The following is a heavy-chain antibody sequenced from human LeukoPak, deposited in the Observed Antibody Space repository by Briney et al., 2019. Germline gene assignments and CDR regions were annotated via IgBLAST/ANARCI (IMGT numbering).Heavy chain of an antibody. J-gene: IGHJ4*02. CDR1: GGTFSSYA. CDR3: ARDNDSSGWFGNY. D-gene: IGHD6-19*01. Sequence: ASVKVSCKASGGTFSSYAISWVRQAPGQGLEWMGRIIPILGIANYAQKFQGRVTITADKSTSTAYMELSSLRSEDTAVYYCARDNDSSGWFGNYWGQGTLVTVSS. V-gene: IGHV1-69*04. CDR2: IIPILGIA.